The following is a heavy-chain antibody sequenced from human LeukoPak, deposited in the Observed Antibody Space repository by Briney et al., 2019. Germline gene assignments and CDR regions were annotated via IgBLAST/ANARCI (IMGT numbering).Heavy chain of an antibody. J-gene: IGHJ6*02. D-gene: IGHD3-3*01. CDR3: AKFFGVVAPDYYGMDV. Sequence: GASVKVSCKASGYTFTSYGISWVRLAPGQGLEWMGWISAYNGNTNYAQKLQGRVTMTTDTSTSTAYMELRSLRSDDTAVYYCAKFFGVVAPDYYGMDVWGQGTTVTVSS. CDR2: ISAYNGNT. CDR1: GYTFTSYG. V-gene: IGHV1-18*01.